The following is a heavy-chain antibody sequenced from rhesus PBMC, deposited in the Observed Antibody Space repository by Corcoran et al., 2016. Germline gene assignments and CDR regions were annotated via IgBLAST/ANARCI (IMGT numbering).Heavy chain of an antibody. CDR2: ISGSGGIT. CDR1: GGSISSNW. J-gene: IGHJ4*01. CDR3: ARDRGTTY. Sequence: QLQLQESGPGLVKPSETLSLTCAVSGGSISSNWWSWSRQPPGKGLEWIGRISGSGGITSYNPSLKSRVTISTDTSKNQLSLKLISVTAADTAVYYCARDRGTTYWGQGVLVTVSS. D-gene: IGHD1-14*01. V-gene: IGHV4-173*01.